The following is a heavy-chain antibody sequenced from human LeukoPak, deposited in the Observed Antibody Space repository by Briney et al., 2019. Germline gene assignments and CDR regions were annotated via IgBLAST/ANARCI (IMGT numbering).Heavy chain of an antibody. J-gene: IGHJ4*02. CDR3: ARARETDVWPRPPYYDYVWGSYRVEYYFDY. V-gene: IGHV3-64*01. Sequence: PGGSLRLSCAASGFTFSSCAMHWVRQAPGKGLEYVSAISSNGGSTYYANSVKGRFTISRDNSKNTLYLQMGSLRAEDMAVYYCARARETDVWPRPPYYDYVWGSYRVEYYFDYWGQGTLVTVSS. D-gene: IGHD3-16*02. CDR1: GFTFSSCA. CDR2: ISSNGGST.